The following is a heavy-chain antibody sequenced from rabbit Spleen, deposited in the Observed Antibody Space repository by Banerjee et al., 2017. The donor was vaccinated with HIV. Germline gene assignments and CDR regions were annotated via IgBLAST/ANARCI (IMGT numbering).Heavy chain of an antibody. Sequence: QEQLVESGGGLVKPEGSLTLTCKASGFSFSDRDVMCWVRQAPGKGLEWIACINAVTGKPVYANWARGRFTISKTSSTTVTLQLTSLTAADTATYFCARRDSSAAYSLWGPGTLVTVS. D-gene: IGHD4-1*01. V-gene: IGHV1S45*01. CDR2: INAVTGKP. CDR1: GFSFSDRDV. CDR3: ARRDSSAAYSL. J-gene: IGHJ6*01.